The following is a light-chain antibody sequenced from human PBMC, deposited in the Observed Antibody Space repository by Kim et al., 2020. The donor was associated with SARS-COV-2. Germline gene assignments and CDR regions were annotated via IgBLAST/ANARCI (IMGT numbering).Light chain of an antibody. Sequence: PGQSVTISCTGTSSDVGFYNYVSWYQQYPGKAPKLIIYEVYKRPSGVPNRFSGSKSGNTASMTVSGLQAEDEADYYCSSYAGSLYVFGTGTKVTVL. CDR2: EVY. CDR1: SSDVGFYNY. V-gene: IGLV2-8*01. J-gene: IGLJ1*01. CDR3: SSYAGSLYV.